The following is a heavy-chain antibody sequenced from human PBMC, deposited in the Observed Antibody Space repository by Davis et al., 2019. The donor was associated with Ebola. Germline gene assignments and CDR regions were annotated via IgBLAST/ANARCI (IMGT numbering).Heavy chain of an antibody. D-gene: IGHD6-13*01. V-gene: IGHV4-59*12. CDR1: GGSISSYY. CDR2: IYYSGST. CDR3: ARDEGSSWFNWFDP. Sequence: MPSETLSLTCTVSGGSISSYYWSWIRQPPGKGLEWIGYIYYSGSTNYNPSLKSRVTISVDTSKNQFSLKLSSVTAADTAVYYCARDEGSSWFNWFDPWGQGTLVTVSS. J-gene: IGHJ5*02.